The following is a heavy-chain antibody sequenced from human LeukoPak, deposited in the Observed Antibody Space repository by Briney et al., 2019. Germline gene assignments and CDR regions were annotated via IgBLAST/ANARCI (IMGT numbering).Heavy chain of an antibody. CDR3: ARSGGKELVVIAVPIHAFDI. CDR1: GGSISSGSYY. D-gene: IGHD2-21*01. V-gene: IGHV4-61*02. CDR2: IYTSGST. Sequence: SQTLSLTCTVSGGSISSGSYYWSWIRQPAGKGLEWIGRIYTSGSTNYNPSLKSRVTISVDTSKNQFSLKLSSVTAADTAVYYCARSGGKELVVIAVPIHAFDIWGQGTMVTVSS. J-gene: IGHJ3*02.